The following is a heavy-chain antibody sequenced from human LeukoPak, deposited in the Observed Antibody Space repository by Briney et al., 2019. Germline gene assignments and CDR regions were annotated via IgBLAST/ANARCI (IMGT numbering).Heavy chain of an antibody. V-gene: IGHV4-59*01. CDR3: ARADFYDFWSGYYPYGMDV. CDR1: GGSISSYY. Sequence: PSETLSLTCTVSGGSISSYYWSWIRQPPGKGLEWIGYIYYSGSTNYNPSLKSRVTISVDTSKNQFSLKLSSVTAADTAVYYCARADFYDFWSGYYPYGMDVWGKGTTVTVSS. J-gene: IGHJ6*04. CDR2: IYYSGST. D-gene: IGHD3-3*01.